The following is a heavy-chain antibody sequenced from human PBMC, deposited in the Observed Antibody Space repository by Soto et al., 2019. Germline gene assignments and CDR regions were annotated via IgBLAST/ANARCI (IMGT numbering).Heavy chain of an antibody. CDR2: IYPGDSDT. J-gene: IGHJ4*02. CDR1: GYSFTSYW. V-gene: IGHV5-51*01. D-gene: IGHD3-22*01. CDR3: ARLPLGYYDSSGSLDY. Sequence: GESLKISCKGSGYSFTSYWIGWVRPMPGKGLEWMGIIYPGDSDTRYSPSFQGQVTISADKSISTAYLQWSSLKASDTAMYDCARLPLGYYDSSGSLDYWGQGTLVTVSS.